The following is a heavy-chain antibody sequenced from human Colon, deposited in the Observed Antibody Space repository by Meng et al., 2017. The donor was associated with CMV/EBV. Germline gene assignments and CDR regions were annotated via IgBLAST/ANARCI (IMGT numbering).Heavy chain of an antibody. CDR1: GYTFTGYY. Sequence: VPLVQSGAAVKKPGASVKVSCKASGYTFTGYYMHWVRQAPGQGLEWMGWINPNSGGTNYAQKFQGRVTMTRDTSISTAYMELSRLRSDDTAVYYCARAPYNWNDEGWFDPWGQGTLVTVSS. CDR2: INPNSGGT. J-gene: IGHJ5*02. V-gene: IGHV1-2*02. CDR3: ARAPYNWNDEGWFDP. D-gene: IGHD1-20*01.